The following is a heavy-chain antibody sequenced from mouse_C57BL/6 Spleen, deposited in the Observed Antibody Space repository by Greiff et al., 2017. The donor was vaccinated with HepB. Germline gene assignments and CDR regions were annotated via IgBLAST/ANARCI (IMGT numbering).Heavy chain of an antibody. Sequence: VQLQESGPELVKPGASVKISCKASGYAFSSSWMNWVKQRPGKGLEWIGRIYPGDGDTNYNGKFKGKATLTADKSSSTAYMQLSSLTSEDSAVYFCAREGSMVTTKGYFDYWGQGTTLTVSS. CDR3: AREGSMVTTKGYFDY. J-gene: IGHJ2*01. CDR2: IYPGDGDT. CDR1: GYAFSSSW. D-gene: IGHD2-2*01. V-gene: IGHV1-82*01.